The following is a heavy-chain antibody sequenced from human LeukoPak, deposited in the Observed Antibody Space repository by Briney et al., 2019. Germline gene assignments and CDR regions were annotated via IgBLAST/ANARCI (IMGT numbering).Heavy chain of an antibody. Sequence: AGGSLRLSCAASGFTFSSYAMSWVRQAPGKGLEWVSAISGSGGSTYYADSVKGRFTISRDNPKNTLYLQMNSLRAEDTAVYYCAERKWLRLGPYYFDYWGQGTLVTVSS. J-gene: IGHJ4*02. CDR1: GFTFSSYA. V-gene: IGHV3-23*01. D-gene: IGHD5-12*01. CDR3: AERKWLRLGPYYFDY. CDR2: ISGSGGST.